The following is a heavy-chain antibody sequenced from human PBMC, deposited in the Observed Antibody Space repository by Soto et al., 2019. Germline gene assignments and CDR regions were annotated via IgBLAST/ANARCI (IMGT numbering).Heavy chain of an antibody. D-gene: IGHD6-13*01. Sequence: PSETLSLTCTVSGASLSSYYWSWIRQPPGKGLEWIGYIYHSGSSNYNPCLKSRVTILLDTSKNQLALKLSSVTAADTAVYYCASSNIAAAGFYYYGMDVWGRGTTVTVSS. CDR2: IYHSGSS. V-gene: IGHV4-59*01. J-gene: IGHJ6*02. CDR1: GASLSSYY. CDR3: ASSNIAAAGFYYYGMDV.